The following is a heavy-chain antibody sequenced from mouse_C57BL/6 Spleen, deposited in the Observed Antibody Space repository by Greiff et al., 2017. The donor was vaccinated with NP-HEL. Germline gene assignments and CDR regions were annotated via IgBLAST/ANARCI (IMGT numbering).Heavy chain of an antibody. Sequence: QVQLQHPGAELVKPGASVKLSCKASGYTFTSYWMHWVKQRPGQGLEWIGMIHPNSGSTNYNEKFKSKATLTVDKSSSTAYMQLSSLTSEDSAVFYCARYYGYYGGAMDYWGQGTSVTVSS. CDR2: IHPNSGST. D-gene: IGHD2-1*01. CDR1: GYTFTSYW. V-gene: IGHV1-64*01. CDR3: ARYYGYYGGAMDY. J-gene: IGHJ4*01.